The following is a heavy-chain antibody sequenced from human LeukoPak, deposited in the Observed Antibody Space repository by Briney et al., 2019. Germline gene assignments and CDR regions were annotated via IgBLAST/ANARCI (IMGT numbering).Heavy chain of an antibody. D-gene: IGHD2-8*01. CDR1: XTXSXXS. J-gene: IGHJ4*02. CDR2: ISSSSSTI. CDR3: ARDKGVLNDALDY. V-gene: IGHV3-48*01. Sequence: XTXSXXSMXWXXXXXXXGLXXVSYISSSSSTIYYADSVKGRFTISRDNAKNSLYLQMNSLRAEDTAVYYCARDKGVLNDALDYWGQGTLVTVSS.